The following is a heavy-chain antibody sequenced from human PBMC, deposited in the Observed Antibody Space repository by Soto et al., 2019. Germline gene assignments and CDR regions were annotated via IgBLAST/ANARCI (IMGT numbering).Heavy chain of an antibody. CDR2: ISYDGSNK. Sequence: GVSLRLSCAASGFTFSSYGMHWVRQAPGKGLEWVAVISYDGSNKYYADSVKGRFTISRDNSKNTLYLQMNSLRAEDTAVYYCPKDNQAMAPGAFDIWGQGTMVTVSS. CDR3: PKDNQAMAPGAFDI. CDR1: GFTFSSYG. J-gene: IGHJ3*02. V-gene: IGHV3-30*18. D-gene: IGHD5-18*01.